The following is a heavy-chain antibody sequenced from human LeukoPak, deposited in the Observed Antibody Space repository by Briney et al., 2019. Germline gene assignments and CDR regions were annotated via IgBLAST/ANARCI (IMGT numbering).Heavy chain of an antibody. CDR3: ARDLLSSGSGFDP. CDR1: GFTFSDYY. CDR2: INWNGGST. D-gene: IGHD3-10*01. J-gene: IGHJ5*02. V-gene: IGHV3-20*04. Sequence: GGSLRLSCAASGFTFSDYYMSWIRQAPGKGLEWVSGINWNGGSTGYADSVKGRFTISRDNAKNSLYLQMNSLRAEDTALYYCARDLLSSGSGFDPWGQGTLVTVSS.